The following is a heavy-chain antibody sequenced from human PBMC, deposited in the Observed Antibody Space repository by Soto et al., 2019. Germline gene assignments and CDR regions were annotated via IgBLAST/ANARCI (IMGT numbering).Heavy chain of an antibody. Sequence: QVQLVESGGGVVQPGRSLRLSCAASGFTFSSNGMHWVRQAPGKGLEWVAAIWYDGSNKYYADSVKGRFTISRDNSKNTLYLQMNSLSAEDTAVYYCARESSNYVFDYWGQGTLVTVSS. V-gene: IGHV3-33*01. J-gene: IGHJ4*02. CDR1: GFTFSSNG. CDR2: IWYDGSNK. CDR3: ARESSNYVFDY. D-gene: IGHD6-13*01.